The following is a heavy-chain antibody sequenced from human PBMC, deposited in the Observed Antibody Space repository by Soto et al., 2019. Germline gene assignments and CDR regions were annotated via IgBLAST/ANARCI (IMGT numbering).Heavy chain of an antibody. D-gene: IGHD1-26*01. Sequence: ESGGGLVQPGGSLRLSCAAAGFTFSSYSMNWVRQAPGKGLEWVSYISTSSSAIYYAASVKGRFTISRDNAKNSLYLQMNSLRDEDTAVYYCARDVTVSYSYSYYYYAMDVWGQGTTVTVSS. J-gene: IGHJ6*02. CDR3: ARDVTVSYSYSYYYYAMDV. V-gene: IGHV3-48*02. CDR1: GFTFSSYS. CDR2: ISTSSSAI.